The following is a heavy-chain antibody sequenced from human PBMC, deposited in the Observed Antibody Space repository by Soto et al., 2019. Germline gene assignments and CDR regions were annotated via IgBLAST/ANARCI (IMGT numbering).Heavy chain of an antibody. D-gene: IGHD3-9*01. CDR1: GFTFSSYG. Sequence: ESGGGVVQPGRSLRLSCAASGFTFSSYGMHWVRQAPGKGLEWVAVISYDGSNKYYADSVKGRFTISRDNSKNTLYLQMNSLRAEDTAVYYCAKALVKWGYYYYYGMDVWGQGTTVTVSS. V-gene: IGHV3-30*18. CDR2: ISYDGSNK. J-gene: IGHJ6*02. CDR3: AKALVKWGYYYYYGMDV.